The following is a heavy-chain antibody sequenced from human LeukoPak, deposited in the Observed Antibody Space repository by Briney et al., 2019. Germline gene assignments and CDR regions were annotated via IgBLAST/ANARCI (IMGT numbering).Heavy chain of an antibody. Sequence: GGSLRLSCAASGYTFSSYAMNWVRQAPGKGLEWVAGISSGDRIFHAKSVKGRFTISRDKSKDTLYLQMNSLRAEDTAVYYCAKDATASPYFHWFDNWGQGTQVIVSS. J-gene: IGHJ4*02. D-gene: IGHD3-9*01. CDR1: GYTFSSYA. CDR3: AKDATASPYFHWFDN. V-gene: IGHV3-23*01. CDR2: ISSGDRI.